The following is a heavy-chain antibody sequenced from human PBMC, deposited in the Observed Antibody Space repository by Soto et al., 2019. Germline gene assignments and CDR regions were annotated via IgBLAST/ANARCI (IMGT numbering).Heavy chain of an antibody. CDR2: TSYDGSDK. CDR1: GFTFRSYV. D-gene: IGHD3-16*01. V-gene: IGHV3-33*05. CDR3: ARWGTTGGLDV. J-gene: IGHJ1*01. Sequence: QVQLVESGGGVVQPGSSLRVSCVGSGFTFRSYVIHWVRQAPGKGLEWVALTSYDGSDKYYDDSVRGRFTIYRDNSRNTVDLKMDSLRLEDTALYYCARWGTTGGLDVWGQGTLVSVSS.